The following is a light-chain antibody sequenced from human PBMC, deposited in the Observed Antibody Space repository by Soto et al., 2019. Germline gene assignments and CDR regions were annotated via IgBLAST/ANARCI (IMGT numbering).Light chain of an antibody. Sequence: DIQITQYTSSLSASVGDRVTISCRASQSISRYVNWYQQKPGKVPKLMSYATSSLQRRVPSRCSGSGSGTDCPRTISGLQTEDRATYCGQQRYSMPWTVGQGTKVDIK. CDR2: ATS. J-gene: IGKJ1*01. V-gene: IGKV1-39*01. CDR1: QSISRY. CDR3: QQRYSMPWT.